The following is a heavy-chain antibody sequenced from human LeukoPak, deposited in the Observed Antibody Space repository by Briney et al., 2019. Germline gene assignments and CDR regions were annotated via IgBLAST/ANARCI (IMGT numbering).Heavy chain of an antibody. CDR2: ISSSDDTV. CDR3: AREAGFGDNWFDP. V-gene: IGHV3-48*03. Sequence: PGGSLRLSCAASGFALGNSEMNWVRQATGKGLECLSYISSSDDTVYYADSVKRRLTISRDNAQNSLYLQMNNLRAEDTALYYCAREAGFGDNWFDPWGQGTLVTVSS. D-gene: IGHD1-14*01. J-gene: IGHJ5*02. CDR1: GFALGNSE.